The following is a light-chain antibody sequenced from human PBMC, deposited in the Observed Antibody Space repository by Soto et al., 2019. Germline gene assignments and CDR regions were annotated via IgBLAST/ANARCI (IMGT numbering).Light chain of an antibody. V-gene: IGKV1-5*01. CDR1: QSISSW. Sequence: DIQMTQSPSTLYASVGDRVTITCRASQSISSWLAWYQQKPGKATKLLIYDASSLESGVPSRFSGSGSGTDFNLAISSLQPDDFATCYCQQYKSYPWTFGQGTNVEIK. J-gene: IGKJ1*01. CDR3: QQYKSYPWT. CDR2: DAS.